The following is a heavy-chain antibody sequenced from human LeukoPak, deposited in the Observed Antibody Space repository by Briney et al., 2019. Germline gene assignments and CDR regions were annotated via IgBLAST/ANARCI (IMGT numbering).Heavy chain of an antibody. CDR3: AREKAAHLNYYYYYYMDV. J-gene: IGHJ6*03. V-gene: IGHV1-18*01. CDR1: GYTFTSYG. Sequence: ASVKVSCKASGYTFTSYGISWVRQAPGQGLEWMGWISAYNGNTNYAQKLQGRVTMTTDTSTSTAYMELRSLRSDDTAVYYCAREKAAHLNYYYYYYMDVWGKGTTVTASS. D-gene: IGHD6-13*01. CDR2: ISAYNGNT.